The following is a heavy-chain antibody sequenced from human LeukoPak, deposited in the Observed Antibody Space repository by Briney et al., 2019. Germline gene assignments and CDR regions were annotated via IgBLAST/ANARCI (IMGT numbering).Heavy chain of an antibody. Sequence: ASVKVSCKASGYTFTGYYMHWVRQAPGQGLEWMGWINPNSGGTNYAQKFQGRVTMTTDTSTSTAYMELRSLRSDDTAVYYCARELYSGYDDAFDIWGQGTMVTVSS. J-gene: IGHJ3*02. V-gene: IGHV1-2*02. CDR1: GYTFTGYY. CDR2: INPNSGGT. CDR3: ARELYSGYDDAFDI. D-gene: IGHD5-12*01.